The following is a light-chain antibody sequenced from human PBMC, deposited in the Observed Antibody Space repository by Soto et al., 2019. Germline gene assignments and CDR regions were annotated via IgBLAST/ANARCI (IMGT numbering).Light chain of an antibody. V-gene: IGKV1-6*01. Sequence: QMTQSPSSLSASVGDRVTITCRASQDIGNDLGWYQQKPGKAPNLLIYAASSLQSGVPSRFSGSGSGTDFTLTIGSLQPEDCATYYCLQDYNYPPTFGPRTKVDIK. CDR1: QDIGND. CDR3: LQDYNYPPT. CDR2: AAS. J-gene: IGKJ1*01.